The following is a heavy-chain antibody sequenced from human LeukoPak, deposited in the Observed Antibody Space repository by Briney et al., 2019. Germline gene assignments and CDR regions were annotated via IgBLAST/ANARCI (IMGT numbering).Heavy chain of an antibody. CDR3: ARGEYSSPPRGFDY. D-gene: IGHD6-6*01. J-gene: IGHJ4*02. Sequence: PGGSLRLSCAASGFTFSDYYMSWIRQAPGKGLERVSYISSSSSYTNYADSVKGRFTISRDNAKNSLYLQMNSLRAEDTAVYYCARGEYSSPPRGFDYWGQGTLVTVSS. CDR1: GFTFSDYY. V-gene: IGHV3-11*05. CDR2: ISSSSSYT.